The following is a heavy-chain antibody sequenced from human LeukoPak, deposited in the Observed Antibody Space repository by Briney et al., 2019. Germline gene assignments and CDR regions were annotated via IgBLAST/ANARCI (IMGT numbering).Heavy chain of an antibody. V-gene: IGHV4-59*01. J-gene: IGHJ4*02. CDR2: IYYSGST. Sequence: SETLSLTCTVSGGSISSYYWSWIRQPPGKGLEWIGYIYYSGSTNYNPSLKSRVTISVDTSKNQFSLKLSSVTAADTAVYYCARGRPDGDYWGQGTLVTVSS. D-gene: IGHD6-25*01. CDR1: GGSISSYY. CDR3: ARGRPDGDY.